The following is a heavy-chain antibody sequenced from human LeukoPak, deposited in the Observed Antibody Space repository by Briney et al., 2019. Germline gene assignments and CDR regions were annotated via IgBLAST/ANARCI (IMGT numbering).Heavy chain of an antibody. CDR3: ATDLLDV. J-gene: IGHJ6*02. Sequence: GGSLRLSCAASGFAFSNAWMTWVRQAPGKGLEWVGRIKSKTDDGTADYAAPVKGRFTTSRDDSRNTLYLQMNSLKAEDTAVYYCATDLLDVWGQGTTVTLSS. D-gene: IGHD2/OR15-2a*01. CDR2: IKSKTDDGTA. V-gene: IGHV3-15*01. CDR1: GFAFSNAW.